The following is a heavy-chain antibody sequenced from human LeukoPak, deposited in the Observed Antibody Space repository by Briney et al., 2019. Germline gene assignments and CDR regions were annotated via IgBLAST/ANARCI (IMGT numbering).Heavy chain of an antibody. V-gene: IGHV4-34*01. Sequence: SETLSLTCAVYGGSFSGYYWSWIRQPPGKGLEWIGEINHSGSTNYNPSLKSRVTISVDTSKNQFSLKLSSVTAADTAVYYCARVVNYYGSGSYYRGYYYYYYMDVWGKGTTVTVSS. J-gene: IGHJ6*03. D-gene: IGHD3-10*01. CDR1: GGSFSGYY. CDR2: INHSGST. CDR3: ARVVNYYGSGSYYRGYYYYYYMDV.